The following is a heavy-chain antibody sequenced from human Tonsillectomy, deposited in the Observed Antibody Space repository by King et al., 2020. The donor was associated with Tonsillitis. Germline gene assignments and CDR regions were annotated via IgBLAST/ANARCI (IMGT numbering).Heavy chain of an antibody. CDR3: ARDLSLGSGPPFDY. CDR1: GFTFSSYG. V-gene: IGHV3-30*03. Sequence: VQLVESGGGVVPPGRSLRLSCAASGFTFSSYGMHWVRQAPGKGLEWVAVISYDGNNKYYADSVKGRFTISRDNSKNTLYLQMYSLRTEDTAVYYCARDLSLGSGPPFDYWGQGTLVTVSS. J-gene: IGHJ4*02. D-gene: IGHD2-15*01. CDR2: ISYDGNNK.